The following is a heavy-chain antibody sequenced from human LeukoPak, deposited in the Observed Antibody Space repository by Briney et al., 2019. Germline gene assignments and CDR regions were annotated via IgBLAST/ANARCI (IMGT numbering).Heavy chain of an antibody. CDR2: IWYDGSNK. Sequence: PGGSLRLSCAASGFTFSSYGMHWVRQAPGKGLEWVAVIWYDGSNKYYADSVKGRFTISRDNSKNTLYLQMNSLRAEDTAVYYRAREIRYFDWSEFDPWGQGTLVTVSS. D-gene: IGHD3-9*01. J-gene: IGHJ5*02. CDR1: GFTFSSYG. V-gene: IGHV3-33*01. CDR3: AREIRYFDWSEFDP.